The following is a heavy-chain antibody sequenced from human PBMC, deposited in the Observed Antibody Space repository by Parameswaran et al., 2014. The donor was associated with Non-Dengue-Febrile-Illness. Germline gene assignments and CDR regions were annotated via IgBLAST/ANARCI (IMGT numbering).Heavy chain of an antibody. CDR3: ARDLAGLHKQYSKMAQYNWFDP. V-gene: IGHV3-30*04. CDR2: ISYDGSNK. Sequence: PGKGLEWVAVISYDGSNKYYADSVKGRFTISRDNSKNTLYLQMNSLRAEDTAVYYCARDLAGLHKQYSKMAQYNWFDPWGQGTLVTVSS. D-gene: IGHD4-11*01. J-gene: IGHJ5*02.